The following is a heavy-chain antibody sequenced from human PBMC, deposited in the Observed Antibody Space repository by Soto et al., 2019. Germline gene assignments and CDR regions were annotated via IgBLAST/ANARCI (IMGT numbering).Heavy chain of an antibody. J-gene: IGHJ4*02. CDR2: IIPIFGTA. V-gene: IGHV1-69*13. CDR3: ARGMITFGGVIVYKYYFDY. Sequence: SVNVSCKSSGGTFSSCSISWVREAPGQGLEWMGGIIPIFGTANYAQKFQGRVTITADESTSTAYMELSSLRSEDTAVYYCARGMITFGGVIVYKYYFDYWGQGTLVTVSS. CDR1: GGTFSSCS. D-gene: IGHD3-16*02.